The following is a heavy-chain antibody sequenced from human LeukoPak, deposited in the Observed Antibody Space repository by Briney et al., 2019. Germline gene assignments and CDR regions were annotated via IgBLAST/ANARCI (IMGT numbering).Heavy chain of an antibody. CDR1: GIPFSDYY. CDR2: ISSTSSYA. Sequence: PGGSLRLSCVVSGIPFSDYYMNWIRQAPGKGLEWISYISSTSSYADYADSVKGRFTISRDNSKNTLYLQMTSLRVEDTALYYCVKDRWVDYWGQGTLVTVSS. J-gene: IGHJ4*02. CDR3: VKDRWVDY. D-gene: IGHD4-23*01. V-gene: IGHV3-11*06.